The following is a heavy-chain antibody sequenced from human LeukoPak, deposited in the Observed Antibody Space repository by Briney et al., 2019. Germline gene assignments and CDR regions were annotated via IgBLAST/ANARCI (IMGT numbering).Heavy chain of an antibody. CDR2: IDWDDDK. Sequence: SGPALVKPTQTLTLTRTFSGFSLSTSGMCVSWIRQPPGKALEWLARIDWDDDKYYSTSLKTRLTISKDTSKNQVVLTMTNMDPADTATYYCARSQQGIAAAGTVPYYYYYMDVWGKGTTVTVSS. V-gene: IGHV2-70*11. CDR3: ARSQQGIAAAGTVPYYYYYMDV. CDR1: GFSLSTSGMC. D-gene: IGHD6-13*01. J-gene: IGHJ6*03.